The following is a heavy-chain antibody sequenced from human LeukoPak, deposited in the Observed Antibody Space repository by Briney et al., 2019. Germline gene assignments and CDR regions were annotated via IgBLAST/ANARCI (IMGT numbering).Heavy chain of an antibody. CDR2: INHSGNT. CDR1: GGSFSGYY. Sequence: SETLSLTCAVYGGSFSGYYWSWIRQPPGKGLEWIAEINHSGNTNYNPSLKSRVTISVDTSKSQFSLNLISLTAAATAVYYCARVGCSGGTCYSRDFDFWGQGNLVTVSS. D-gene: IGHD2-15*01. V-gene: IGHV4-34*01. CDR3: ARVGCSGGTCYSRDFDF. J-gene: IGHJ4*02.